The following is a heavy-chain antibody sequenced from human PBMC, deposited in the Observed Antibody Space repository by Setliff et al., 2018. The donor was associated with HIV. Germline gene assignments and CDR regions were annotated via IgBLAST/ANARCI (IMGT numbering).Heavy chain of an antibody. Sequence: PGGSLRLSCAASGFTFSNYAMNWVRRAPGKGLEWVSATSGSGGSTYYADSVKGRFTISRDNSKKTLYLQMNSLRAEDTAVYYCAKDRDIILAGILDYWGQGTLVTVSS. CDR1: GFTFSNYA. V-gene: IGHV3-23*01. CDR2: TSGSGGST. CDR3: AKDRDIILAGILDY. J-gene: IGHJ4*02. D-gene: IGHD2-8*02.